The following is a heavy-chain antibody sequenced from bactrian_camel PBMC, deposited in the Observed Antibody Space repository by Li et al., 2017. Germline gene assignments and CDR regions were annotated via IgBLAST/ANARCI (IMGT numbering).Heavy chain of an antibody. CDR3: AATRRTNCYSIPVTEQPSKYED. CDR1: GLTFEGGN. J-gene: IGHJ4*01. D-gene: IGHD2*01. V-gene: IGHV3S55*01. Sequence: HVQLVESGGGQVQPGGSLRLTCTAVGLTFEGGNQGWYRETPGNEFELVSSIAPDGSRWYADSVQGRFTISRDNTKRTLYLQMENLEPEDTAMYFCAATRRTNCYSIPVTEQPSKYEDWGHGPRSPSP. CDR2: IAPDGSR.